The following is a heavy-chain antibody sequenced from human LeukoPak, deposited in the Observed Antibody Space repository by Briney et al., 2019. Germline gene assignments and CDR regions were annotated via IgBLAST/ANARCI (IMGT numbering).Heavy chain of an antibody. J-gene: IGHJ6*03. CDR3: ARGGSVVPAAIPTTYYYYMDV. CDR1: GGSISSYY. D-gene: IGHD2-2*02. Sequence: PSETLPLTCTVSGGSISSYYWSWIRQPAGKGLEWIGRIYTSGSTNYNPSLKSRVTMSVDTSKNQFSLKLSSVTAAGTAVYYCARGGSVVPAAIPTTYYYYMDVWGKGTTVTVSS. V-gene: IGHV4-4*07. CDR2: IYTSGST.